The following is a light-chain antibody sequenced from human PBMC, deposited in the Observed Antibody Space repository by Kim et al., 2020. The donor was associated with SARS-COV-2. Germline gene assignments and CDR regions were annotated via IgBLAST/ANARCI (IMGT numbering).Light chain of an antibody. CDR3: QQYNGYPYT. CDR1: QGINNY. V-gene: IGKV1-16*02. Sequence: SASVGDRITMTCRASQGINNYLAWFQQKPGRDPRSLIYGASNLQSGVPSKFSGSGFGTDFTITITNLQPEDFATYYCQQYNGYPYTFGQGTKLEI. J-gene: IGKJ2*01. CDR2: GAS.